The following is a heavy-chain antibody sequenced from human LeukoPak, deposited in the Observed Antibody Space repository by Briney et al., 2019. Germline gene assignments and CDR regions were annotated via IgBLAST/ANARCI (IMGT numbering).Heavy chain of an antibody. D-gene: IGHD2-15*01. Sequence: PGGSLRLSCAASGFIFDDYAMHWVRQAPGKGLEWVSGINWNSGTIGYADSVKDRFTISRDNAKNSLYLQMNSLRADDMAFYYCARDRFRYCSGAYCSHFEFWGREPWSASPQ. J-gene: IGHJ4*02. CDR1: GFIFDDYA. V-gene: IGHV3-9*03. CDR3: ARDRFRYCSGAYCSHFEF. CDR2: INWNSGTI.